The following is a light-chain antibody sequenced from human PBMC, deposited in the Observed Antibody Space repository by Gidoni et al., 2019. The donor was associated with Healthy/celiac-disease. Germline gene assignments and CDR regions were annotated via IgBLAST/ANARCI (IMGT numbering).Light chain of an antibody. CDR2: SNN. V-gene: IGLV1-44*01. CDR3: AAWDDSLNGWV. J-gene: IGLJ3*02. Sequence: QSVLTQPPSPSGTPGQRVTISCSGSSSNIGSNTVNWYQHLPGTAPKLLIYSNNPRPSGVPDRFSGSKSGTSASLAISGLQSEDEADYYCAAWDDSLNGWVFGGGTKLTVL. CDR1: SSNIGSNT.